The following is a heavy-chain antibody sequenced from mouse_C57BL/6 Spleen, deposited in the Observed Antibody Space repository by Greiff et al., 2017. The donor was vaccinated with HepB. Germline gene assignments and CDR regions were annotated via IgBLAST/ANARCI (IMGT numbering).Heavy chain of an antibody. J-gene: IGHJ2*01. CDR1: GYAFSSSW. CDR3: ARGPADY. V-gene: IGHV1-82*01. CDR2: IYPGDGDT. Sequence: VQLQQSGPELVKPGASVKISCKASGYAFSSSWMNWVKQRPGKGLEWIGRIYPGDGDTNYNGKFKGKATLTADKSSSTAYMQLSSLTSEDSAVYFCARGPADYWGQGTTLTVSS.